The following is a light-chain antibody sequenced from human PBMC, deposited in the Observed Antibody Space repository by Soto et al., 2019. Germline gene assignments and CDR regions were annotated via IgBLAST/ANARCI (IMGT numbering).Light chain of an antibody. V-gene: IGKV3-20*01. CDR3: KQYGKAPRT. J-gene: IGKJ1*01. CDR1: QSVSSSY. Sequence: EIVLTQSPGTLSLPPGERATLSCRASQSVSSSYLAWYQQKPGQAPRLLIYGASSRATGIPDRFSGSGSGTDFTLTISRLEPEDFAVYYCKQYGKAPRTFGKGTKVE. CDR2: GAS.